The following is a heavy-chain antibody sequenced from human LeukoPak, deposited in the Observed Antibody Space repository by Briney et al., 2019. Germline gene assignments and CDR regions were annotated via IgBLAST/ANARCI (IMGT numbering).Heavy chain of an antibody. Sequence: ETLSLTCAVYGGSFSGYYWSWIRQPPGKALEWLAHIFSNDGKSYRASLKSRLTISKDTSKSQVVLTMTNMDPVDTGTYYCARIPGYGVTEDYWGQGTLVTVSS. CDR1: GGSFSGYYW. V-gene: IGHV2-26*01. D-gene: IGHD4-17*01. J-gene: IGHJ4*02. CDR2: IFSNDGK. CDR3: ARIPGYGVTEDY.